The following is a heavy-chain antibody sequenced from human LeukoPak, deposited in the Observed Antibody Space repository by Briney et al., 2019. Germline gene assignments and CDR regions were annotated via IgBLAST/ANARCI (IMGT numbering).Heavy chain of an antibody. D-gene: IGHD3-3*01. Sequence: PGGSLRLSCAASGFTFSSYAMHWVRQAPGKGLEWVAVIYSGGSTYYADSVKGRFTISRDNSKNTLYLQMNSLRAEDTAVYYCARVTTTYYDFWSGLYGMDVWGQGTTVTVSS. V-gene: IGHV3-53*01. CDR1: GFTFSSYA. J-gene: IGHJ6*02. CDR3: ARVTTTYYDFWSGLYGMDV. CDR2: IYSGGST.